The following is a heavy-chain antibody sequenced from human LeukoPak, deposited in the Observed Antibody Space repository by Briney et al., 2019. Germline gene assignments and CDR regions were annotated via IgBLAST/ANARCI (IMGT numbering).Heavy chain of an antibody. CDR2: IWYDGSNK. D-gene: IGHD6-13*01. Sequence: GGSLRLSCAASGFTFSSYGMHWVRQAPGKGLEWVAVIWYDGSNKYYADSVNGLFTISRDNSPNTLYMQMYSLGAEDTAVYFCARDLAAAGTTPVAYWGQGTLVTVSS. CDR1: GFTFSSYG. CDR3: ARDLAAAGTTPVAY. J-gene: IGHJ4*02. V-gene: IGHV3-33*08.